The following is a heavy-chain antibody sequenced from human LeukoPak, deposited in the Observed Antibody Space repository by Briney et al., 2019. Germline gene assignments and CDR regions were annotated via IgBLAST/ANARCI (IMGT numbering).Heavy chain of an antibody. V-gene: IGHV3-64D*08. Sequence: GGSLRLSCSAPECSLGTYPMLRVPQGPGVGMENGSAISSNGRDTYYAAAVRGRFSISRVNTNNTLYLQISSLRPDATAMYYCARLAAAGHSDFWGQGALVAVSS. CDR1: ECSLGTYP. CDR2: ISSNGRDT. D-gene: IGHD6-13*01. CDR3: ARLAAAGHSDF. J-gene: IGHJ4*02.